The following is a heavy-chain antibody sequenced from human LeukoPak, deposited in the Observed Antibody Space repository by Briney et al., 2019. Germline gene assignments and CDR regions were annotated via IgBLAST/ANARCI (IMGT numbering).Heavy chain of an antibody. CDR3: AKGLVGTEYFQH. Sequence: GGSLRLSCAASGFTFSSYAMSWVRQAPGKGLEWISTISGSGGGTYYADSVKGRFTISRDNSKNTLSLQMNSPRAEDTAVYHCAKGLVGTEYFQHWGQGTLVTVSS. V-gene: IGHV3-23*01. CDR2: ISGSGGGT. D-gene: IGHD2-8*02. CDR1: GFTFSSYA. J-gene: IGHJ1*01.